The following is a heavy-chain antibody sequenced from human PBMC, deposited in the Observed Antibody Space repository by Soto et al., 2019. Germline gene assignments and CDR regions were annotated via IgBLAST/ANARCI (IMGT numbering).Heavy chain of an antibody. CDR3: AKDRRAGGNSAFYFDF. V-gene: IGHV3-23*01. CDR1: GFKFSNYA. Sequence: EVQMLASGGGLGQPGGSLRLSCAASGFKFSNYAKSWVRQAPGKGLEWVSLISATGGGTYYADSVKGRFTISRDNSHNILYLQGYSLTAEDTAVYYCAKDRRAGGNSAFYFDFWGQGAQVTVSS. D-gene: IGHD3-16*01. J-gene: IGHJ4*02. CDR2: ISATGGGT.